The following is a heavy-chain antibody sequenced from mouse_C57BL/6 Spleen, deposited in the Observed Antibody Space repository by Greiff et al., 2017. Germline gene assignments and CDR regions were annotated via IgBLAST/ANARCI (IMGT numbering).Heavy chain of an antibody. CDR1: GYTLTDYE. V-gene: IGHV1-15*01. J-gene: IGHJ2*01. CDR2: IDPENGGT. D-gene: IGHD1-1*01. Sequence: VQLQQSGAELVRPGASVTLSCKASGYTLTDYEMHWVKQTPVHGLEWIGAIDPENGGTAYNQKFKGKAILTADKSSSTAYMELRNLTSEDFAVYYCTREEDYYGTCDYWGQGTTLTVSS. CDR3: TREEDYYGTCDY.